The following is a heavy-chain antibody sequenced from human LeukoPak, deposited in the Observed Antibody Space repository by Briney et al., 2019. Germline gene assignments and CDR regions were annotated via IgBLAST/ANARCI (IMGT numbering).Heavy chain of an antibody. V-gene: IGHV4-59*12. CDR3: ARVDKGVDY. J-gene: IGHJ4*02. D-gene: IGHD3/OR15-3a*01. Sequence: PSETLSLTCAVYGGSFSGYYWSWIRQPPGKGLEWIGYIYYSGSTYYNPSLKSRVTVSVDTSKNQFSLKLSSVTAADTAVYYCARVDKGVDYWGQGTLVTVSS. CDR2: IYYSGST. CDR1: GGSFSGYY.